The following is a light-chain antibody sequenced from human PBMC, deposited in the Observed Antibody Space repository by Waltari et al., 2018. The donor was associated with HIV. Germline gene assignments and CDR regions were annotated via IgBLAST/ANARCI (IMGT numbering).Light chain of an antibody. CDR1: NSTIGNNY. J-gene: IGLJ2*01. Sequence: QSVLTQSPSVSAAPGQKVTISCSGSNSTIGNNYVSWYQQLPGTAPKLLIYDNNKRPSGIPDRFSGSKCGTSATLGITGLQTGDEADYYCGSWDSSLSSVVFGGGTKLTVL. V-gene: IGLV1-51*01. CDR3: GSWDSSLSSVV. CDR2: DNN.